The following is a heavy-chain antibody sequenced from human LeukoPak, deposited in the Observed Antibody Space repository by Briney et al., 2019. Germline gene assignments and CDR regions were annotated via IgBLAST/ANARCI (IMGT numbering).Heavy chain of an antibody. D-gene: IGHD3-10*01. CDR1: GFGFSTYS. J-gene: IGHJ5*02. CDR3: AKDSLMVRGPNWFDP. Sequence: GGSLRLSCATSGFGFSTYSMNWVRQAPGKWLEWVSFISGSSSPIYYADSVKGRFTISRDNAKDSLYLQMNSLRAEDTAVYYCAKDSLMVRGPNWFDPWGQGTLVTVSS. CDR2: ISGSSSPI. V-gene: IGHV3-48*01.